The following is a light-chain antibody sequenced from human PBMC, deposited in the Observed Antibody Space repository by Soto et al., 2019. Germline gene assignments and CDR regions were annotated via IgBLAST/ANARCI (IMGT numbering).Light chain of an antibody. J-gene: IGKJ1*01. V-gene: IGKV3-20*01. CDR2: GAS. Sequence: EIVLTQSPGTLSLSPGERATLSCTASQSVSSSDLAWYQQKPGQAPRLLIYGASSRATGIPDRFSGSGSGIDFTLTISRLEPEDFAVYYCQEYRSSRTFGQGTKVELK. CDR3: QEYRSSRT. CDR1: QSVSSSD.